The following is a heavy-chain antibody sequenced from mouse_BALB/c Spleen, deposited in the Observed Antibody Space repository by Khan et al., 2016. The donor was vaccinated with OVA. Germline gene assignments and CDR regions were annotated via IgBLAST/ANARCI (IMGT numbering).Heavy chain of an antibody. CDR2: IWTGGIT. Sequence: QVHVKQSGPGLVAPSQSLSITCTVSGFSLSNYGIHWVRQPPGKGLEWLGVIWTGGITNYNSALMSRRIISKDNSKSQVFLKMNRLQTDDTAIYYCARSYDYDVGGFAYWGQGTLVTVST. CDR3: ARSYDYDVGGFAY. D-gene: IGHD2-4*01. V-gene: IGHV2-9*02. J-gene: IGHJ3*01. CDR1: GFSLSNYG.